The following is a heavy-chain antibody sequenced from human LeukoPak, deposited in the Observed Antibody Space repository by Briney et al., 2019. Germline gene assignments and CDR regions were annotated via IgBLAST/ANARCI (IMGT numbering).Heavy chain of an antibody. CDR1: GYSFTTYW. J-gene: IGHJ4*02. V-gene: IGHV5-51*01. CDR3: ARHISRSSTSSHFDY. Sequence: GESLKISCQGSGYSFTTYWIGWVRQMPGKGLEWMGIIYPGESNIRYSPSFRGQVTISADKSISTAYLQWSSLKASDTAMYYCARHISRSSTSSHFDYWGQGTLVTVSS. CDR2: IYPGESNI. D-gene: IGHD6-6*01.